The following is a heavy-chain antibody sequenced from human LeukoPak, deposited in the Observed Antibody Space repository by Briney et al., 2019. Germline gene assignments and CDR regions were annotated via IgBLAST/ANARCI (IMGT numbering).Heavy chain of an antibody. J-gene: IGHJ4*02. CDR2: IYYSGST. Sequence: PSQTLSLTCTVSGGFISDGYYWSWIRQHPGKGLEWIGYIYYSGSTYYNPSLKSRVTISIDTSKNQFSLKLSSVTAADTAVYYCARDFGDGYNIWGQGTLVTVSS. V-gene: IGHV4-31*03. CDR1: GGFISDGYY. D-gene: IGHD3-3*01. CDR3: ARDFGDGYNI.